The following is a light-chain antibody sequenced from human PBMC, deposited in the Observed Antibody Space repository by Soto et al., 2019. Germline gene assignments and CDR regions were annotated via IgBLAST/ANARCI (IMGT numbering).Light chain of an antibody. J-gene: IGKJ5*01. V-gene: IGKV3-20*01. Sequence: MVVTRWRGTRSFCPGERATLSCRASQSVSSSQLAWYQQKPGQAPRLLMYGASSRATGIPDRLSGSGSGTDFTLTISRLEPEDFAVYYCQQDGRPPITVGQGTRLEIK. CDR3: QQDGRPPIT. CDR1: QSVSSSQ. CDR2: GAS.